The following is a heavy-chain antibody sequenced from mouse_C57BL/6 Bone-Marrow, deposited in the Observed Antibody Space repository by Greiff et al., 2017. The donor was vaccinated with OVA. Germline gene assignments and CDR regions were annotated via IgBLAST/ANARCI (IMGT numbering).Heavy chain of an antibody. Sequence: QVQLQQSGAELVKPGASVKLSCKASGYTFTSYWMHWVKQRPGQGLEWIGMIHPNSGSTNYNEKFKSKATLTVDKSSSTAYMQLSSLTSEDSAVYYCARSGGYDWFAYWGKGTLVTVSA. D-gene: IGHD2-2*01. CDR1: GYTFTSYW. CDR3: ARSGGYDWFAY. V-gene: IGHV1-64*01. J-gene: IGHJ3*01. CDR2: IHPNSGST.